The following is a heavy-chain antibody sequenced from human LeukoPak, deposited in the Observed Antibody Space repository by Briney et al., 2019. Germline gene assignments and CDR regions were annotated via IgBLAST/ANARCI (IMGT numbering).Heavy chain of an antibody. D-gene: IGHD4-11*01. V-gene: IGHV1-69*13. CDR1: GGTFSSYA. J-gene: IGHJ5*02. Sequence: SVKVSCKASGGTFSSYAISWVRQAPGQGLEWMGGIIPIFGTANYALKFQGRVTITADESTSTAYMELSSLRSEDTAVYHCAREATVTNNWFDPWGQGTLVTVSS. CDR2: IIPIFGTA. CDR3: AREATVTNNWFDP.